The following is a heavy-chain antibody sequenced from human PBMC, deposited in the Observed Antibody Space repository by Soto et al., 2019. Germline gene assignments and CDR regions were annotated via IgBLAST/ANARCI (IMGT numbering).Heavy chain of an antibody. J-gene: IGHJ6*02. CDR1: GFTFSSYG. CDR3: ARGWYYYGMDV. D-gene: IGHD2-15*01. CDR2: IWYDGSNK. V-gene: IGHV3-33*01. Sequence: GGSLRLSCAASGFTFSSYGMHWVRQVPGKGLEWVAVIWYDGSNKYYADSVKGRFTISRDNSKNTLYLQMNSLRAEDTAVYYCARGWYYYGMDVWGQGTTVTVSS.